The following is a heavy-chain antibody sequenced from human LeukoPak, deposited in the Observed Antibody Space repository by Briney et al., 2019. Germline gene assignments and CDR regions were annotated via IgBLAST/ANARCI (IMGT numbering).Heavy chain of an antibody. Sequence: GGSLRLSCAASGFTFSSYAMSWVRQAPGKGLEWVSTFSGSGGSTYYADSVKGRFTISRDNSKNTLYLQMNSLRAEDTAVYFCAKGHYSSGWTPHSDYWGQGALVTVSS. D-gene: IGHD6-19*01. CDR2: FSGSGGST. CDR3: AKGHYSSGWTPHSDY. J-gene: IGHJ4*02. CDR1: GFTFSSYA. V-gene: IGHV3-23*01.